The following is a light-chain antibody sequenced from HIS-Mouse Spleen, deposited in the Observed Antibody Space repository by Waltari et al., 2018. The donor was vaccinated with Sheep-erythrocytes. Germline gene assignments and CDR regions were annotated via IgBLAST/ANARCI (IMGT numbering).Light chain of an antibody. CDR3: CSYAGSYNHV. V-gene: IGLV2-11*01. J-gene: IGLJ1*01. CDR1: SSAVGGYNH. Sequence: QSALTQPPSVSGSPGQSVTISCTGTSSAVGGYNHVSWYQQHPGKAPKLMIYDVSKRPSGVPDRFSGSKSGNTASLTISGLQAEDEADYYCCSYAGSYNHVFATGTKVTVL. CDR2: DVS.